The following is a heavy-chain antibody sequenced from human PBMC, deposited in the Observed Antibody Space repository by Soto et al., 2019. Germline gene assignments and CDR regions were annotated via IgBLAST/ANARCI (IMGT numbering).Heavy chain of an antibody. CDR3: ARVSAIFGVVITHYFDY. CDR2: IYYSGST. V-gene: IGHV4-30-4*01. J-gene: IGHJ4*02. Sequence: TLSLTCTVSGGSISSGDYYWSWIRQPPGKGLEWIGYIYYSGSTYYNPSLKSRVIISVDTSKNHFSLKLSSVTAADTAVYYCARVSAIFGVVITHYFDYWGQGTLVTVSS. CDR1: GGSISSGDYY. D-gene: IGHD3-3*01.